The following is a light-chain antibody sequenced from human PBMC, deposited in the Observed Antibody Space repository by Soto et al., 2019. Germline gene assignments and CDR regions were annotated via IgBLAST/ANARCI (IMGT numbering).Light chain of an antibody. CDR3: CAYVSSKTYV. J-gene: IGLJ1*01. CDR2: EVS. CDR1: RTDVGGYNF. V-gene: IGLV2-14*01. Sequence: QSVLTHPASVSGSAGQSITISSTGTRTDVGGYNFVSWYQQNPGKAPTVIIYEVSNRPSGVSDRFSGSKSDNTASRTISGLQAEDEADYYCCAYVSSKTYVFGTGTKVTVL.